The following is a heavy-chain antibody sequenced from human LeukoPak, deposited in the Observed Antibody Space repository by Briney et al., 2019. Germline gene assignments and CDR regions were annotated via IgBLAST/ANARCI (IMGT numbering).Heavy chain of an antibody. CDR3: SRDHPGSNSLDS. J-gene: IGHJ4*02. CDR2: LRTDGGRT. Sequence: GGSLRLSCAASGFTFSSYWMSWVRQAPGKGLEWVSRLRTDGGRTNYADSVKGRFTISRDNTKNTVYLQMNSLRAEDTATYYCSRDHPGSNSLDSWGQGTLVTVSS. D-gene: IGHD4-11*01. CDR1: GFTFSSYW. V-gene: IGHV3-74*01.